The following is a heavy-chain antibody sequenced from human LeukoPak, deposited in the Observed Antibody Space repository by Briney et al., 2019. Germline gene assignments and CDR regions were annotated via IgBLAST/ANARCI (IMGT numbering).Heavy chain of an antibody. CDR2: INPNSGGT. Sequence: ASVKVSCKASGYTLTGYYMHWVRQAPGQGLEWMGWINPNSGGTNYAQKFQGRVTMTRDTSISTAYMELSRLRSDDTAVYYCARVVTGDYGGSDAFDIWGQGTMVTVSS. CDR1: GYTLTGYY. V-gene: IGHV1-2*02. J-gene: IGHJ3*02. CDR3: ARVVTGDYGGSDAFDI. D-gene: IGHD4-17*01.